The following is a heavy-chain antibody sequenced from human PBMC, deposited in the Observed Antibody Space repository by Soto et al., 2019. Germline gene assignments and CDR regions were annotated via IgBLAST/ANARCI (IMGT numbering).Heavy chain of an antibody. V-gene: IGHV3-33*01. Sequence: PGGSLRLSCAASGFTFSSYGMHWVRQAPGKGLEWVAVIWYDGSNKYYADSVKGRFTISRDNSKNTLYLQMNSLRAEDTAVYYCARDRKSSYDSSGYYYVRDAFDIWGQGT. CDR2: IWYDGSNK. D-gene: IGHD3-22*01. CDR1: GFTFSSYG. J-gene: IGHJ3*02. CDR3: ARDRKSSYDSSGYYYVRDAFDI.